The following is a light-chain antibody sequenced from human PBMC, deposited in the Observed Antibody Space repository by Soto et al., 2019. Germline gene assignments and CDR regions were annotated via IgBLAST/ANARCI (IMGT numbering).Light chain of an antibody. J-gene: IGKJ4*01. V-gene: IGKV3-11*01. CDR1: QSVGTY. Sequence: EIVLTQSPGTLSLSPGERATLSCRASQSVGTYLAWYQQKPGQAPRLVIDDASNRATGIPARFSGSGSGADFTLTITSLEPEDFAVYFCQQRSIWPLTFGGGTKVDIK. CDR2: DAS. CDR3: QQRSIWPLT.